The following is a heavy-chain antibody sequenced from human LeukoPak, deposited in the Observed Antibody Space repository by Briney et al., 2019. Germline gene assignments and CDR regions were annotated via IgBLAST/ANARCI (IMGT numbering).Heavy chain of an antibody. D-gene: IGHD3-10*01. J-gene: IGHJ4*02. Sequence: PSETLSLTCIVSGGSINSGNFYWSWIRQHPGKGLEWIAYVYYSGTTYYNPSLRSRVTISVDTSKNQFSLKLYSVTAADTAVYYCARGFSDNSGSYWGQGTLVTVSS. CDR2: VYYSGTT. CDR3: ARGFSDNSGSY. V-gene: IGHV4-30-4*08. CDR1: GGSINSGNFY.